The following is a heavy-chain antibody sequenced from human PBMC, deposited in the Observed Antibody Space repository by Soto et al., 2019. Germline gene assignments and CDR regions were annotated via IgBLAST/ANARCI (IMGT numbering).Heavy chain of an antibody. CDR3: WNYGSGSFEDY. V-gene: IGHV3-66*01. J-gene: IGHJ4*02. CDR1: GFTVSSNY. CDR2: IYRGGST. Sequence: EVQLVESGGGLVQPGGSLRVSCAASGFTVSSNYMSWVRQAPGKGLEWVSVIYRGGSTYYADSVKGRFTISRDNSKDTRYLQMSSLRAEDTAVYYCWNYGSGSFEDYWGQGTLVTVSS. D-gene: IGHD3-10*01.